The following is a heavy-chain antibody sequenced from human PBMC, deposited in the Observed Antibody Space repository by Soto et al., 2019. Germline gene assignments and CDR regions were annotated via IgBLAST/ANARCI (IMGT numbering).Heavy chain of an antibody. Sequence: PGESLKISCKGSGYSFTSYWIGWVRQMPGKGLEWMGIIYPGDSDTRYSPSFQGQVTISADKSISTAYLQWSSLKASDTAMYYCARKTGLSGRVYYYYVRDVWAQGTTVTVSS. CDR2: IYPGDSDT. V-gene: IGHV5-51*01. CDR1: GYSFTSYW. CDR3: ARKTGLSGRVYYYYVRDV. D-gene: IGHD3-10*01. J-gene: IGHJ6*02.